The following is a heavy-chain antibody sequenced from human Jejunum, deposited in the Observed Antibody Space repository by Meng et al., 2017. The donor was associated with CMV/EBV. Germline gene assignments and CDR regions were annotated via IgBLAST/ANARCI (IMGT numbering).Heavy chain of an antibody. CDR2: ISSSSSAI. V-gene: IGHV3-48*02. D-gene: IGHD3-16*01. J-gene: IGHJ4*02. Sequence: SGFSFSNNHMNWVRQAPGRGLEWISYISSSSSAIEYADSVKGRFTSSRDNAKSSMYLQMNSLRDEDTAVYYCARDFWDTDYTGYWGQGTRVTVAP. CDR3: ARDFWDTDYTGY. CDR1: GFSFSNNH.